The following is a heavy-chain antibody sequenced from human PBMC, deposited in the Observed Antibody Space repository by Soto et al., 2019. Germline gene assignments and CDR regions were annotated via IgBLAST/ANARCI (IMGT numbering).Heavy chain of an antibody. V-gene: IGHV1-69*13. CDR2: IIPIFSTA. CDR3: ARDHSTIYYYYGMDV. D-gene: IGHD2-8*01. CDR1: GCTFSRYA. J-gene: IGHJ6*02. Sequence: SVPVSCQACGCTFSRYAIRWVRPAPGQGHEWMRGIIPIFSTANYAQKFQGRVTITADESTSTAYMELSSLRSEDTAVYYCARDHSTIYYYYGMDVWGQGTTVTVSS.